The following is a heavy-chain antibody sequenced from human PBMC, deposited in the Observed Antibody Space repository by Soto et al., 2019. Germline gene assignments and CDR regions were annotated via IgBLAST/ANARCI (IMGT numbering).Heavy chain of an antibody. Sequence: GASVKVSCKASGYTFTGYYMHWVRQAPGQGLEWMGWINPNSGGTNYAQKFQGWVTMTRDTSISTAYMELSRLRSDDTAVYYCARAKHSSSGGLSRNIDFPGQGTLVTVSS. CDR2: INPNSGGT. V-gene: IGHV1-2*04. CDR1: GYTFTGYY. CDR3: ARAKHSSSGGLSRNIDF. D-gene: IGHD6-6*01. J-gene: IGHJ4*02.